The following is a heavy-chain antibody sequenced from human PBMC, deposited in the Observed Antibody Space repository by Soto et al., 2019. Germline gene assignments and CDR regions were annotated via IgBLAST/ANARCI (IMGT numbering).Heavy chain of an antibody. CDR3: MLGSGWKDFDY. CDR2: INYRGTS. D-gene: IGHD3-22*01. J-gene: IGHJ4*02. Sequence: SETLSLTCSVSGGSISMSDYYWGWIRQPPGEGLEWLGNINYRGTSYHNPSLKSRVTISVDTSKNQFSLKLSSVTAADTAVYYCMLGSGWKDFDYWGQGTXVTVSS. CDR1: GGSISMSDYY. V-gene: IGHV4-39*01.